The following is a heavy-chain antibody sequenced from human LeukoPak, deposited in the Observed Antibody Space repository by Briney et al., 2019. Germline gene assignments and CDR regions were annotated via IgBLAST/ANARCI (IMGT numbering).Heavy chain of an antibody. D-gene: IGHD3-22*01. CDR3: ASPRDSSGLIPYYFDY. V-gene: IGHV3-66*01. CDR1: GFTASSNY. CDR2: IYSGGST. Sequence: PGGSLRLSCAASGFTASSNYMSWVRQAPGKGLEWVSVIYSGGSTYYADSVKGRFTISRDNSKNTLYLQMNSLRAEDTAVYYCASPRDSSGLIPYYFDYWGQGTLVTVSS. J-gene: IGHJ4*02.